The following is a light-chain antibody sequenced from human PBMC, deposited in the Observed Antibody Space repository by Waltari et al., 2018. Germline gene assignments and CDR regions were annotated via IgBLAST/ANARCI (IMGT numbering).Light chain of an antibody. J-gene: IGKJ4*01. Sequence: DIQMTQSPSFVSASVGDRVPITCRASQGITYWLAWYQQKPGKAPNLLIYAASSLQSGVPSRFSGRGSGTNFTLTISSLQPEDFATYYCQQANSFPLTFGGGTKVEIK. CDR1: QGITYW. CDR2: AAS. V-gene: IGKV1-12*01. CDR3: QQANSFPLT.